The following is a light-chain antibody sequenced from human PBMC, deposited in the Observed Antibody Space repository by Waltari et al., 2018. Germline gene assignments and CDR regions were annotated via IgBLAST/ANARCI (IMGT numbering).Light chain of an antibody. V-gene: IGLV2-11*01. Sequence: PRSVSGSPGQSVTISCTGTSSDLGTYKYVSWYQQHPGKAPKLIIHDVTKRPSGVPDRFSGSKSGNTASLTISGLQAEDEAEYFCCSFAGSYTWVFGGGTELTVL. J-gene: IGLJ3*02. CDR1: SSDLGTYKY. CDR2: DVT. CDR3: CSFAGSYTWV.